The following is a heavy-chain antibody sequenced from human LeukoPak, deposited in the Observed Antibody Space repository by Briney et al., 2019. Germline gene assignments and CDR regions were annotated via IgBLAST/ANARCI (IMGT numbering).Heavy chain of an antibody. CDR3: ARASRGVVVVAATGLIFDY. Sequence: SETLSLTCAVYGGSFSGYYWSWIRQPPGKGLEWIGEINHSGSTNYNPSLKSRVTISVDTSKSQFSLKLSSVTAADTAVYYCARASRGVVVVAATGLIFDYWGQGTLVTVSS. V-gene: IGHV4-34*01. CDR1: GGSFSGYY. CDR2: INHSGST. J-gene: IGHJ4*02. D-gene: IGHD2-15*01.